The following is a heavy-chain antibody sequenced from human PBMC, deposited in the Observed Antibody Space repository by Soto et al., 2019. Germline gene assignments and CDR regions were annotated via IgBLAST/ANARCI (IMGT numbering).Heavy chain of an antibody. J-gene: IGHJ6*02. V-gene: IGHV6-1*01. Sequence: SQTLSLTCAISGDSVSSNSAAWNWIRQSPSRGLEWLGRTYYRSKWYNDYAVSVKSRITINPDTSKNQFSLQLNSVTPEDTAVYYCARFSIAVAGTNPYYYYGMDVWGQGTTVTVSS. D-gene: IGHD6-19*01. CDR3: ARFSIAVAGTNPYYYYGMDV. CDR2: TYYRSKWYN. CDR1: GDSVSSNSAA.